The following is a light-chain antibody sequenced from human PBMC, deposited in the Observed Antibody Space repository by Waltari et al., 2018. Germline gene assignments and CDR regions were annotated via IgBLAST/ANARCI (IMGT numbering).Light chain of an antibody. CDR3: TSYTSRGTVV. V-gene: IGLV2-14*01. CDR2: EVS. CDR1: SSDVGGYNY. Sequence: QSALTQAASVSGSPGQSITISCTGTSSDVGGYNYDSWYQQHPGKAPKLMIYEVSNRPSGDSSRFSGSKSGNTASLTISGLQAEDESDYYCTSYTSRGTVVFGGGTKLTVL. J-gene: IGLJ2*01.